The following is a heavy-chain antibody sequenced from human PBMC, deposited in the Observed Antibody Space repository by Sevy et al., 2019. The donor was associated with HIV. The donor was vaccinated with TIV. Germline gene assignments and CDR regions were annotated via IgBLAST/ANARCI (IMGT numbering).Heavy chain of an antibody. Sequence: GGSLRLSCAASGFTFSSYAMHWVRQAPGKGLEWVAVISYDGSNKYYAYSVKGRFTISRDNSKNTLYLQMNSLRAEDPAVYYCASGRPAYSGRYFDYWGQGTLVTVSS. J-gene: IGHJ4*02. D-gene: IGHD1-26*01. V-gene: IGHV3-30-3*01. CDR3: ASGRPAYSGRYFDY. CDR1: GFTFSSYA. CDR2: ISYDGSNK.